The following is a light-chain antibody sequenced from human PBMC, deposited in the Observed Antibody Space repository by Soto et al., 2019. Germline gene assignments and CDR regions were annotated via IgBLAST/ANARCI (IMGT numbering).Light chain of an antibody. CDR1: NSNVGGYNY. V-gene: IGLV2-8*01. CDR3: SSYAGSKSLGV. Sequence: QSALTQPPSASGSPGQSVTISCTGTNSNVGGYNYVSWYQHHPGKATKLIIYEVNKRPSGVSDRFSGSKSGNTASLTVSGLPSEDEADYYGSSYAGSKSLGVFGGGTKLTVL. CDR2: EVN. J-gene: IGLJ3*02.